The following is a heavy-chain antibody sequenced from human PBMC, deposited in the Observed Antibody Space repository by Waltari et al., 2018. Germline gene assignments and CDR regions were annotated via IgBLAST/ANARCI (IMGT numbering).Heavy chain of an antibody. Sequence: QLQLQESGPGLVKPSETLSLTCTVSGGSISSSSYYWGWIRQPPGKGLEWIGSIYYSGSTYYNPSLKSRVTISVDTSKNQFSLKLSSVTAADTAVYYCARYSRGTYYYDSSGHREGNDAFDIWGQGTMVTVSS. CDR2: IYYSGST. J-gene: IGHJ3*02. V-gene: IGHV4-39*01. D-gene: IGHD3-22*01. CDR1: GGSISSSSYY. CDR3: ARYSRGTYYYDSSGHREGNDAFDI.